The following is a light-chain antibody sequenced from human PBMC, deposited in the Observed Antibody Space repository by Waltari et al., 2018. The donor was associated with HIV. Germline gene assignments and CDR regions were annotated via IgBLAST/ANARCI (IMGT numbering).Light chain of an antibody. Sequence: SYELTQPPSLSVSPGQPARLTCSGDALSMPYGYCYQQKTGQAPVLVIYKDSERSSGIPERFSGASSGTTVTLTISGAQAEDEAAYFCQSTDRSGSYIIFGGGTKLTVL. CDR1: ALSMPY. CDR3: QSTDRSGSYII. CDR2: KDS. V-gene: IGLV3-25*03. J-gene: IGLJ2*01.